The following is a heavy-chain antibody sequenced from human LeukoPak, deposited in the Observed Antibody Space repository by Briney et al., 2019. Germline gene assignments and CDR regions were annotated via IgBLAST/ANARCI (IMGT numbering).Heavy chain of an antibody. V-gene: IGHV1-18*01. D-gene: IGHD3-22*01. CDR2: ISAYNGNT. CDR3: ARVFHDSSGYYPYYFDY. J-gene: IGHJ4*02. Sequence: ASVKVSCKASGYTFTTYGISWVRQATGQGLEWMGWISAYNGNTNYAQKLQGRVTMTTDTSTSTAYMELRSLRSDDTAVYYCARVFHDSSGYYPYYFDYWGQGTLVTVSS. CDR1: GYTFTTYG.